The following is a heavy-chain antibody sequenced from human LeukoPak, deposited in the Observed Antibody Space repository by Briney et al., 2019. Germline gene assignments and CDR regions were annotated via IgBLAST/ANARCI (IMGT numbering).Heavy chain of an antibody. CDR1: GYSFTSYW. D-gene: IGHD2-15*01. V-gene: IGHV5-51*01. CDR3: ARQSVVAATTVDY. CDR2: IYPGDSDT. Sequence: GESLKISCKGSGYSFTSYWIGWVRQMPGKGLERMGIIYPGDSDTRYSPSFQGQVTISADKSISTAYLQWSSLKASDTAMYYCARQSVVAATTVDYWGQGTLVTVSS. J-gene: IGHJ4*02.